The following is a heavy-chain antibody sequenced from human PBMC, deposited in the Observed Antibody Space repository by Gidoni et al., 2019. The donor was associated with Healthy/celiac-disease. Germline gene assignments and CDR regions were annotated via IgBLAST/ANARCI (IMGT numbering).Heavy chain of an antibody. J-gene: IGHJ5*02. V-gene: IGHV3-30-3*01. CDR2: ISYDGSNK. D-gene: IGHD6-13*01. Sequence: QVQLVESGGGVVQPGRSLRLSCAASGFTFSSYAMHWVRQAPGKGLEWVAVISYDGSNKYYADSVKGRFTISRDNSKNTLYLQMNSLRAEDTAVYYCARDGGYSKNWFDPWGQGTLVTVSS. CDR3: ARDGGYSKNWFDP. CDR1: GFTFSSYA.